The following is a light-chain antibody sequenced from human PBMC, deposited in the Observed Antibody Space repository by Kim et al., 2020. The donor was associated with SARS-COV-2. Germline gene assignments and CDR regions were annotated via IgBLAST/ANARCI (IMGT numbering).Light chain of an antibody. Sequence: QSITISCTRTRSDVGGYNCVSWYQQHPGKAPKLMIYDVSNRPSGVSNRFSGSKSGNTASLTISGLQAEDEADYYCSSYTSSSTLVVFGGGTKLTVL. CDR3: SSYTSSSTLVV. CDR1: RSDVGGYNC. J-gene: IGLJ2*01. V-gene: IGLV2-14*03. CDR2: DVS.